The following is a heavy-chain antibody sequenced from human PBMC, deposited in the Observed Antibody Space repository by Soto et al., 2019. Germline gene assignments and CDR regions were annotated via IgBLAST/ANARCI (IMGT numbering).Heavy chain of an antibody. Sequence: GGSLRLSCAASEFTFSSYAMTWVRQAPGKGLEWVSGISGSGGSTSYADSVKGRFTISRDNSKNTLYLQMNSLGAEDTAVYYCAKSSCSSTSCPPGNYYFYGMDVWGQGTTVTVSS. J-gene: IGHJ6*02. D-gene: IGHD2-2*01. V-gene: IGHV3-23*01. CDR2: ISGSGGST. CDR1: EFTFSSYA. CDR3: AKSSCSSTSCPPGNYYFYGMDV.